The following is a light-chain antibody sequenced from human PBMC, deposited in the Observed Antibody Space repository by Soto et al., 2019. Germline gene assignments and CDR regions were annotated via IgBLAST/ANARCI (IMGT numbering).Light chain of an antibody. J-gene: IGKJ1*01. V-gene: IGKV1-5*01. CDR2: DAS. Sequence: DIHMTHSACTLSLAGVDRVTITCRASQTISSWLAWYQQKPGKAPKLLIYDASSLESGVPSRFSGSGSGTEFTLTISSLQPDDFATYYCQQYHSYAWTFGQGTKVDI. CDR1: QTISSW. CDR3: QQYHSYAWT.